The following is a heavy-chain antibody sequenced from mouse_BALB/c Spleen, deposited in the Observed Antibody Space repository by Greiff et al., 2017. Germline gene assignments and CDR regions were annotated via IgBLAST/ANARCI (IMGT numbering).Heavy chain of an antibody. J-gene: IGHJ4*01. V-gene: IGHV5-6-3*01. CDR2: LNSNGGST. CDR3: ARSWRGYGYAMDY. Sequence: EVKLVESGGGLVQPGGSLKLSCAASGFTFSSYGMSWVRQTPDKRLELVATLNSNGGSTYYPDSVKGRFTISRDNAKNTLYLQMSSLKSEDTAMYYCARSWRGYGYAMDYWGQGAGGTVSS. D-gene: IGHD2-2*01. CDR1: GFTFSSYG.